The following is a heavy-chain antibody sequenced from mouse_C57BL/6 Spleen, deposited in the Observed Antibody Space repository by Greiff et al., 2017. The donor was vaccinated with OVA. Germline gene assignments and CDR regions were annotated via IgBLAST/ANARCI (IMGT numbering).Heavy chain of an antibody. J-gene: IGHJ3*01. CDR2: IHPNSGST. Sequence: VQLQQPGAELVKPGASVKLSCKASGYTFTSYWMHWVKQRPGQGLEWIGMIHPNSGSTNYNEKFKSKATLTVDKSSSTAYMQLSSLTSEDSAVDYCARYRDDYDGFADWGKGTLVTVSA. V-gene: IGHV1-64*01. CDR1: GYTFTSYW. CDR3: ARYRDDYDGFAD. D-gene: IGHD2-4*01.